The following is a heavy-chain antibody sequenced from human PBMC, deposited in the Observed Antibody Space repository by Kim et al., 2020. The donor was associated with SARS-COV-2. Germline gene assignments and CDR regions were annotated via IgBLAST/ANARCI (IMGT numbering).Heavy chain of an antibody. CDR1: GYTFTGYY. CDR3: ARFPLIAAAGMGDWFDP. Sequence: ASVKVSCKASGYTFTGYYMHWVRQAPGQGLEWMGWINPNSGGTNYAQKFQGRVTMTRDTSISTAYMELSRLRSDDTAVYYCARFPLIAAAGMGDWFDPWGQGTLVTVSS. CDR2: INPNSGGT. D-gene: IGHD6-13*01. J-gene: IGHJ5*02. V-gene: IGHV1-2*02.